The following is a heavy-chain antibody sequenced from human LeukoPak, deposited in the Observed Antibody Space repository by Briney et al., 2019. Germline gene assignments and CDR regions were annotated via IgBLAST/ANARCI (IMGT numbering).Heavy chain of an antibody. J-gene: IGHJ4*02. D-gene: IGHD3-3*02. CDR3: AKQGAFLGWLLMSYFDY. CDR1: RFTFSSYP. CDR2: ISGSGATT. Sequence: GGSLRLSCAASRFTFSSYPMSWVRQPPGKGLEWVASISGSGATTYYADSVKGRFTTSRDNSKNTVYLQMNSLRAGDTAIYYCAKQGAFLGWLLMSYFDYWGQGTLVTVSS. V-gene: IGHV3-23*01.